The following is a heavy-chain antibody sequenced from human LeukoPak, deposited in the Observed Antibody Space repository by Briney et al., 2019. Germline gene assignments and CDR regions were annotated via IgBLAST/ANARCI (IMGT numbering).Heavy chain of an antibody. D-gene: IGHD5-24*01. Sequence: PSETLSLTCTVSGYSISSGYYWGWIRQSPGKGLEWIGSIYTSGGTNYNPSLKSRVTILLDTSKNQFSLRLNSVTAADTAVYFCARQFQYWGQGTPVTVSS. V-gene: IGHV4-38-2*02. J-gene: IGHJ4*02. CDR1: GYSISSGYY. CDR2: IYTSGGT. CDR3: ARQFQY.